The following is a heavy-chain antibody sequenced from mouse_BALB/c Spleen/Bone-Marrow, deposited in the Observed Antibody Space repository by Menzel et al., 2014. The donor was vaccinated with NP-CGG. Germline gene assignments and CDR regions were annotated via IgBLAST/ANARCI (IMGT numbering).Heavy chain of an antibody. D-gene: IGHD4-1*01. J-gene: IGHJ2*01. CDR1: GFTFSSFG. CDR3: TRGGNWDDFDY. CDR2: ISSGSNSI. V-gene: IGHV5-17*02. Sequence: EVKLMESGGGLVQPGGSRKLSCAASGFTFSSFGMRWVRQAPEKGLEWVAYISSGSNSIFYADTVKGRFTISRDNPKNTLFLQMTSLRSEDTAMYYCTRGGNWDDFDYWGQGTTLTVSS.